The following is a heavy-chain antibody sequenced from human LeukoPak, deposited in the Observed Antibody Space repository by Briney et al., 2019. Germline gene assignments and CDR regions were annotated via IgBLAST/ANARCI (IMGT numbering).Heavy chain of an antibody. V-gene: IGHV4-61*01. J-gene: IGHJ4*02. Sequence: PSETLSLTCTVSGGSVSSGSYYWSWIRQPPGKGLEWIGYIYYSGSTNYNPSLKSRVTISVDTSKNQFSLKLSSVTAADTAVYYCARVSRSNYYDSSGYPYFDYWGQGTLVTVSS. CDR2: IYYSGST. CDR1: GGSVSSGSYY. D-gene: IGHD3-22*01. CDR3: ARVSRSNYYDSSGYPYFDY.